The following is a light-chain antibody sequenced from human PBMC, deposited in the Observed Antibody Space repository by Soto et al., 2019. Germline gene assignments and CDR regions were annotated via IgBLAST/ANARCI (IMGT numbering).Light chain of an antibody. CDR2: DTS. CDR3: QQRYGGPS. J-gene: IGKJ2*01. Sequence: EIVLTQSPATLSLSPGERATLSCMASQTVNGYLAWYQHKLGQAPRLLIYDTSNRATGVPDRFSGSGSGTDFPLTISSLEPEDSAVYYCQQRYGGPSFGQGTKLEIK. V-gene: IGKV3-11*01. CDR1: QTVNGY.